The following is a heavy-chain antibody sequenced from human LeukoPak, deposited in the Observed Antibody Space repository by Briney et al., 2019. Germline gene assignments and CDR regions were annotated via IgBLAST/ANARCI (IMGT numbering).Heavy chain of an antibody. V-gene: IGHV3-53*01. Sequence: PGGSLRLSCAASGFTVSSNHMSWVRQAPGKGLEWVSVVYSGGSTYSADSVKGRFTISRDNSKNTLYLQMNSLRAEDTAVYYCASTIFGVLYWGQGTLVTVSS. CDR2: VYSGGST. CDR3: ASTIFGVLY. CDR1: GFTVSSNH. J-gene: IGHJ4*02. D-gene: IGHD3-3*01.